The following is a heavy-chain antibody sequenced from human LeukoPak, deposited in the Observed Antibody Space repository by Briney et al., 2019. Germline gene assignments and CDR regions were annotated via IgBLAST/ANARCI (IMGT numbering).Heavy chain of an antibody. D-gene: IGHD3-9*01. CDR2: ISIGGSTI. CDR3: ARVRGDILTGYFPLDAFDI. V-gene: IGHV3-48*03. J-gene: IGHJ3*02. CDR1: GFTFSSYE. Sequence: GGSLRLSCAASGFTFSSYEMNWVRQAPGKGLEWVSYISIGGSTIYYADSVKGRFTISRDNAKNSLYLQMNSLRAEDTALYYCARVRGDILTGYFPLDAFDIWGQGTMVTVSS.